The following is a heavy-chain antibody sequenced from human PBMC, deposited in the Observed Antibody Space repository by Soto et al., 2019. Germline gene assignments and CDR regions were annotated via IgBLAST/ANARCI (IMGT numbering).Heavy chain of an antibody. CDR1: GFTFSSYW. Sequence: DVQLVESGGGLVRPGGSLRLSCAASGFTFSSYWMHWVRQVPGKGLVWVSRINEYGSVINYADSVKGRFTIFRDNSKNTLYLEMNSLRAADAAVYYCTRDIGGRGAYWGQGTLVTVSS. CDR3: TRDIGGRGAY. V-gene: IGHV3-74*01. CDR2: INEYGSVI. D-gene: IGHD3-16*01. J-gene: IGHJ4*02.